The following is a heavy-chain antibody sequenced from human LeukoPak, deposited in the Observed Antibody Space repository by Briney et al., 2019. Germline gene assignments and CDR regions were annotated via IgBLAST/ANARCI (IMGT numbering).Heavy chain of an antibody. J-gene: IGHJ6*02. V-gene: IGHV4-39*01. D-gene: IGHD3-16*02. CDR2: ISYSGST. Sequence: SETLSLTCTVSGGSISNSNYCWGWIRQPPGKGLEWIGSISYSGSTYYNPSLKSRVTISVDTSRNQFSLKVTSVTAADTAVFYCARHYVDIRTVGASYYYYGLDVWGQGTTVTVSS. CDR3: ARHYVDIRTVGASYYYYGLDV. CDR1: GGSISNSNYC.